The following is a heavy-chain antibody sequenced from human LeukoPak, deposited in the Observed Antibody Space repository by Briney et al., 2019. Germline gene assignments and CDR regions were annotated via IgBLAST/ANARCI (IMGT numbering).Heavy chain of an antibody. CDR1: GFTVSSNS. CDR2: IYSGGNT. D-gene: IGHD4-17*01. Sequence: GGSLRLSCAVSGFTVSSNSMSWVRQAPGKGLEWVSFIYSGGNTHYSDSVKGRFTISRDNSKNTLYLQMNSLRAEDTAVYYCARRAGEYSHPYDYWGQGTLVTVSS. J-gene: IGHJ4*02. CDR3: ARRAGEYSHPYDY. V-gene: IGHV3-53*01.